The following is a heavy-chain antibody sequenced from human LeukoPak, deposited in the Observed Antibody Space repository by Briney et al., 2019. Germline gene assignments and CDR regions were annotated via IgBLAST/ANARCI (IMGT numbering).Heavy chain of an antibody. D-gene: IGHD3/OR15-3a*01. CDR3: VPLGGLGYYQNGMDV. J-gene: IGHJ6*02. Sequence: GGSLRLSCVVSGFTFSTYAMSWVRQAPGKGLEWVSGIGGSGGDTFYADSVRGRFTVSRDNSKNTLFLQIDSLRTEDTAVYYCVPLGGLGYYQNGMDVWGRGTTVTVSS. CDR1: GFTFSTYA. CDR2: IGGSGGDT. V-gene: IGHV3-23*01.